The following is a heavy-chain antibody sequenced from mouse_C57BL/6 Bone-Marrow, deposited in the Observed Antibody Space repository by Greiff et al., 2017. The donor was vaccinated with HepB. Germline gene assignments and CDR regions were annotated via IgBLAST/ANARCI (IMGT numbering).Heavy chain of an antibody. J-gene: IGHJ3*01. CDR2: IYPRSGNT. V-gene: IGHV1-81*01. D-gene: IGHD2-3*01. Sequence: VQLQQSGAELARPGASVKLSCKASGYTFTSYGISWVKQRTGQGLEWIGEIYPRSGNTYYNEKFKGKATLTADKSSSTAYMEIRSLTSEDSAVYFCARGRWLLLAYWGQGTLVTVSA. CDR1: GYTFTSYG. CDR3: ARGRWLLLAY.